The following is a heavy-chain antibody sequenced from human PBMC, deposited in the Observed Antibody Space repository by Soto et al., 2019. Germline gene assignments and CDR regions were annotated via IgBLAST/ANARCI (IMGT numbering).Heavy chain of an antibody. V-gene: IGHV4-39*01. J-gene: IGHJ4*02. D-gene: IGHD3-22*01. Sequence: TCTVSGGSISTSAYYWGWIRQPPGKGLEWIGTIYYSGTSYHNPSLKSRVTISVDTSKNQFSLKLSSVTAADTAVYYCARHARGAYDSSGYLVYWGQGTLVTVSS. CDR1: GGSISTSAYY. CDR3: ARHARGAYDSSGYLVY. CDR2: IYYSGTS.